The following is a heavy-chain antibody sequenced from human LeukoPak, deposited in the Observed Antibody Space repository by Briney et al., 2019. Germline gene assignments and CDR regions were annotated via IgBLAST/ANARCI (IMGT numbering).Heavy chain of an antibody. J-gene: IGHJ4*02. D-gene: IGHD2-21*01. CDR3: ARVAPARVYDY. CDR2: ISSNGGST. V-gene: IGHV3-64*01. CDR1: GFTFSSYA. Sequence: GGSLRLSCAASGFTFSSYAMHWVRQAPGKGLEYVSAISSNGGSTYYANSVKGRFTISRDNSKNTLYLQMGSLRAEDMAVYYCARVAPARVYDYWGLGTLVTVSS.